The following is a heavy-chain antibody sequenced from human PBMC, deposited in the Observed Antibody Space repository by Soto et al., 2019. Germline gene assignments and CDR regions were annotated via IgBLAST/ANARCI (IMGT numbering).Heavy chain of an antibody. CDR2: IYSGGST. CDR3: ARDLVEQLAGYYYYYMDV. D-gene: IGHD6-6*01. V-gene: IGHV3-53*04. CDR1: GFTVSSNY. J-gene: IGHJ6*03. Sequence: LSLTCAASGFTVSSNYMSWVRQAPGKGLEWVSVIYSGGSTYYADSVKGRFTISRNNSKNTLYLQMNSLRAEDTAVYYCARDLVEQLAGYYYYYMDVWGKGTTVTVSS.